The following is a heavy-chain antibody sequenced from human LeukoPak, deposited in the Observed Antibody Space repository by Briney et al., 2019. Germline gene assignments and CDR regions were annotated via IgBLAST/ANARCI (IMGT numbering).Heavy chain of an antibody. V-gene: IGHV4-4*08. D-gene: IGHD4-11*01. J-gene: IGHJ4*02. Sequence: SETLSLTCTVSGVSISSNYWSWIRQPPGKGLEWNGLEWIGYIHANGDTNYNPSLNRRVTMSLDSSRRHLSLNLSSLTAADTAVYFCAGYDHSNYLAYWGQGILVTVPS. CDR1: GVSISSNY. CDR3: AGYDHSNYLAY. CDR2: IHANGDT.